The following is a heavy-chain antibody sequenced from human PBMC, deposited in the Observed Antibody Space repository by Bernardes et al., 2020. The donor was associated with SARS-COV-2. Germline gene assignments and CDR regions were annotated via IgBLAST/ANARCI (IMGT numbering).Heavy chain of an antibody. J-gene: IGHJ6*02. Sequence: SGTTLLKHTQTLTLTCTFSGFSLSTSGMCVSWIRQPPGKALEWLSGIDWDDDKYYSTSPKTRPTISKDTSKNQVVLTMTNMDPVDTATYYCARTPYDILTGYYYGMDVWGQGTTVTVSS. CDR2: IDWDDDK. CDR1: GFSLSTSGMC. D-gene: IGHD3-9*01. V-gene: IGHV2-70*11. CDR3: ARTPYDILTGYYYGMDV.